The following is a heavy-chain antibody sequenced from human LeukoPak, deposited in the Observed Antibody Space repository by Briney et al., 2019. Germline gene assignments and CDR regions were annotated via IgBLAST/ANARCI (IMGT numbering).Heavy chain of an antibody. D-gene: IGHD6-13*01. Sequence: ASVKVSCKASGYTFTGYYTHWVRQAPGQGLEWMGWINPKSGGTNYAQKFQGRVTMTRDTSISTAHMELSRLRSDDTAVYYCARDGGIAVAGRFDYWGQGILVTVSS. CDR1: GYTFTGYY. J-gene: IGHJ4*02. V-gene: IGHV1-2*02. CDR2: INPKSGGT. CDR3: ARDGGIAVAGRFDY.